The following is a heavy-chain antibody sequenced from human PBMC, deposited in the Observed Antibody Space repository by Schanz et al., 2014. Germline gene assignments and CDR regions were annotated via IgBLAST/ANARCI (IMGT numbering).Heavy chain of an antibody. CDR3: AKRNHDMQSLPLDY. Sequence: QVQLVESGGGVVQPGESLRLSCAASGFTFSSYGMHWVRQAPGKGLEWVAIIWYDGSNKYYADSVKGRFTISRDNSKNTLYLQMNSLSAEDTAVYYCAKRNHDMQSLPLDYWGQGTLVIVSS. J-gene: IGHJ4*02. V-gene: IGHV3-33*06. CDR2: IWYDGSNK. D-gene: IGHD3-9*01. CDR1: GFTFSSYG.